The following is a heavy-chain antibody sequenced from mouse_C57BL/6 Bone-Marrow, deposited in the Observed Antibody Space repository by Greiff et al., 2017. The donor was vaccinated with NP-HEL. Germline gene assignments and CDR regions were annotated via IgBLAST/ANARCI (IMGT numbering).Heavy chain of an antibody. CDR1: GYTFTSYG. J-gene: IGHJ2*01. V-gene: IGHV1-81*01. Sequence: VKVVESGAELARPGASVKLSCKASGYTFTSYGISWVKQRTGQGLEWIGEIYPRSGNTYYNEKFKGKATLTADKSSSTAYMELRSMTSEDSAVYFCAKENYYGTPGDYWGQGTTLTVSS. CDR3: AKENYYGTPGDY. D-gene: IGHD1-1*01. CDR2: IYPRSGNT.